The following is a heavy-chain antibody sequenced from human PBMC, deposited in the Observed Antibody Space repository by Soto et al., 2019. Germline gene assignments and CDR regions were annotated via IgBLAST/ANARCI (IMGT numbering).Heavy chain of an antibody. J-gene: IGHJ1*01. CDR3: SRDDYTKGVY. CDR2: IGPYGNSI. Sequence: WGSLRLSCAASGFSFRDYFMSWIRQAPGKGLEWVSYIGPYGNSIYYAYPVKGRVTFSRDDAKKSLYLNMNNPSADATVVYYSSRDDYTKGVYGGPGSLGTVSA. CDR1: GFSFRDYF. V-gene: IGHV3-11*01. D-gene: IGHD3-3*01.